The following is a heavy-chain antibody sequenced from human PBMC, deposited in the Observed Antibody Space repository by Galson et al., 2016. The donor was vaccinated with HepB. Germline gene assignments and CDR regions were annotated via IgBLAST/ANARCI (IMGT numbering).Heavy chain of an antibody. Sequence: SETLSLTCSVSGGSMTNYYWNWIRQPPGKGLEWIGYIYYSGSTNYNPSLKSRVTMSVDTSKNQFSLKLSSVTAADTAVYYCARVPGWWLGDYYMDVWGKGTTVTVSS. D-gene: IGHD3-10*01. CDR3: ARVPGWWLGDYYMDV. CDR1: GGSMTNYY. J-gene: IGHJ6*03. V-gene: IGHV4-59*01. CDR2: IYYSGST.